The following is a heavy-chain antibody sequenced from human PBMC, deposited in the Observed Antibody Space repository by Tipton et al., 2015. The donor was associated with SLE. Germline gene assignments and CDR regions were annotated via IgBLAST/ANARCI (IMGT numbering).Heavy chain of an antibody. J-gene: IGHJ4*02. CDR2: ISYDGSNK. Sequence: SLRLSCAASGFTFSSYAMHWVRQAPGKGLEWVAVISYDGSNKYYADSVKGRFTISRDNSKNTLYLQMNSLRAEDTAVYYCARDDSSSGKGYWGQGTLVTVSS. V-gene: IGHV3-30*04. D-gene: IGHD6-13*01. CDR1: GFTFSSYA. CDR3: ARDDSSSGKGY.